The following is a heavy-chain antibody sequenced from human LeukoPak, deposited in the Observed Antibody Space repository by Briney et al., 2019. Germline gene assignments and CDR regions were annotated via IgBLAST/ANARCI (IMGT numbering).Heavy chain of an antibody. V-gene: IGHV4-34*01. CDR3: ARHGGPYTWYPYYYYYMDV. CDR1: GGSFSGYY. Sequence: PSETLSLTCAVYGGSFSGYYWSWIGQPPGKGLEWIREINHSGSTNYNPSLKTRVTISVDTSKNQFSLKLSSVTAVDTAVYYCARHGGPYTWYPYYYYYMDVWGKGTSVTVSS. J-gene: IGHJ6*03. CDR2: INHSGST. D-gene: IGHD6-13*01.